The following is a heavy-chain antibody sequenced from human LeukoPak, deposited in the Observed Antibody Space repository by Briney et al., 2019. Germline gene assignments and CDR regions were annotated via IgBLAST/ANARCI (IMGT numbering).Heavy chain of an antibody. V-gene: IGHV3-48*03. CDR2: ISSSGSTL. CDR1: GFTFSSYE. J-gene: IGHJ4*02. Sequence: GGSLRLSCAASGFTFSSYEMNWVRQAPGKGLEWVSYISSSGSTLYYADSVKGRFTISRDNAKNSLYLQMNSLRAEDTAVYYCARDVDYFNYWGQGTLVTVSS. CDR3: ARDVDYFNY.